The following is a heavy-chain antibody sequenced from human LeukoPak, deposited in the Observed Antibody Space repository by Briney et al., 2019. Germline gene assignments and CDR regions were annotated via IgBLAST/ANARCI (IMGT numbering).Heavy chain of an antibody. CDR1: GFTFSNYM. D-gene: IGHD1-26*01. V-gene: IGHV3-74*01. J-gene: IGHJ4*02. CDR3: AKDPIFSGSYGVFDY. Sequence: PGGSLRLSCAASGFTFSNYMMHWVRQAPGRGLVWVSRIKSDGITITYADSVKGRFTISRDNAKNTLYLQMNSLRAEDTAVYYCAKDPIFSGSYGVFDYWGLGTLVTVSS. CDR2: IKSDGITI.